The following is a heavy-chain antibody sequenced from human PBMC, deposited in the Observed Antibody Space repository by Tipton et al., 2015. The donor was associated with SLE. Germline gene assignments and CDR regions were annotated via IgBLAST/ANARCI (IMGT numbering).Heavy chain of an antibody. J-gene: IGHJ4*02. Sequence: TLSLTCAVYGGSFTDFYWSWVRQSPEKGLQWIGEINQYGSANYNPALKSRLSISLDTSKNLFSLRLTSVTAADTAVYYCARGPGLAAAGGGFWRQGTLVAFSA. CDR1: GGSFTDFY. V-gene: IGHV4-34*01. CDR2: INQYGSA. CDR3: ARGPGLAAAGGGF. D-gene: IGHD6-13*01.